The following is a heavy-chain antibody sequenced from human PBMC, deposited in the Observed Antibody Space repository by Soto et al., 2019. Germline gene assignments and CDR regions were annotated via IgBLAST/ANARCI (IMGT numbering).Heavy chain of an antibody. J-gene: IGHJ6*02. CDR2: IYYSGST. CDR1: GGSISSGDYY. D-gene: IGHD3-3*01. CDR3: ARTIFGVVTPNYYYGMDV. Sequence: PSETLSLTCTVSGGSISSGDYYGSLIRQPPGKGLEWIGYIYYSGSTYYNPSLKSRVTISVDTSKNQFSLKLSSVTAADTAVYYCARTIFGVVTPNYYYGMDVWGQGTTVTVSS. V-gene: IGHV4-30-4*01.